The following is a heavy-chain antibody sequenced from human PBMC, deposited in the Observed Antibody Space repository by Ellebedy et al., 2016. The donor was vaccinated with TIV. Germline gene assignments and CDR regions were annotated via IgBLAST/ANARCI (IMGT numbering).Heavy chain of an antibody. CDR2: INWNGNSI. Sequence: PGGSLRLSCAASGFTFDDYSMHWVRQAPGKGLEWVAPINWNGNSIAYADSVRGRFTISSENATNSLYRQMNSLRPENMAFYYCARSLLWFGELDSWGQGTLVIVSS. J-gene: IGHJ4*02. V-gene: IGHV3-9*03. D-gene: IGHD3-10*01. CDR3: ARSLLWFGELDS. CDR1: GFTFDDYS.